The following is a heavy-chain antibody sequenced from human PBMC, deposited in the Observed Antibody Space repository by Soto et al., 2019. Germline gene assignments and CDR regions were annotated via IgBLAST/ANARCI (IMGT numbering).Heavy chain of an antibody. CDR2: IWFDGSNK. CDR3: ARGQGVTTLSYMDV. CDR1: RFTFNTYG. J-gene: IGHJ6*03. D-gene: IGHD4-17*01. V-gene: IGHV3-33*01. Sequence: QVQLVESGGGVVQPGRSLRLSCAASRFTFNTYGIHWVRQAPGKGLEWVAVIWFDGSNKYYADSVKGRFAISRDSSKNTVYLQMNSLRAEDTAVYYCARGQGVTTLSYMDVWGKGTTVSVSS.